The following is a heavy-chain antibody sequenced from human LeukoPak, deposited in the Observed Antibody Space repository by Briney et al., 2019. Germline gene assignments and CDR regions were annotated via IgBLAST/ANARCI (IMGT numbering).Heavy chain of an antibody. CDR1: GFTFDDYA. CDR2: ISWNSGSI. V-gene: IGHV3-9*01. CDR3: AKALSPRITIFGVAFDP. J-gene: IGHJ5*02. Sequence: AGGSLRLSCAASGFTFDDYAMHWVRQAPGKGLEWVSGISWNSGSIGYADSVKGRFTISRDNAKNSLYLQMNSLRAEDTALYYCAKALSPRITIFGVAFDPWGQGTLVTVSS. D-gene: IGHD3-3*01.